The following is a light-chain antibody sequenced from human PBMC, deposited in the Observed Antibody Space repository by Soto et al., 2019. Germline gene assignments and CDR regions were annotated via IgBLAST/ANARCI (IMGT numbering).Light chain of an antibody. CDR3: QQSYSTPSIT. CDR2: AAS. V-gene: IGKV1-39*01. J-gene: IGKJ5*01. CDR1: QSISSY. Sequence: IQMTQSKSSLSASVRDRFTITCLASQSISSYLNWYQQKPGEAPKLLIYAASSLQSGVPSRFSGSGSGTDFTLTISSLQPEDFATYYCQQSYSTPSITFGQGRLLEVK.